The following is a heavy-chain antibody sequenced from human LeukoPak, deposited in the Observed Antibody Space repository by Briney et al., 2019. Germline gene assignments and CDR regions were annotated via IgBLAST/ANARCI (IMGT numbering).Heavy chain of an antibody. CDR3: AISKDGALGY. J-gene: IGHJ4*02. Sequence: PAETLSLTCSVSGGSMNSYFWSWIRQSPGKGLEWIGYMYYTGSTNYNPSLKSRVATSVDTSNNQFSLKLSSVTAADTAVYYCAISKDGALGYWGQGTLVTVSS. D-gene: IGHD5-24*01. CDR1: GGSMNSYF. CDR2: MYYTGST. V-gene: IGHV4-59*08.